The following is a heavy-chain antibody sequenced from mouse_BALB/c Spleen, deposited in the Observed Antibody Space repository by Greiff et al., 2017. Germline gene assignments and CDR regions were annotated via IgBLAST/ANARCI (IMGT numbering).Heavy chain of an antibody. Sequence: QVQLKESGAELVRPGSSVKISCKASGYAFSSYWMNWVKQRPGQGLEWIGQIYPGDGDTNYNGKFKGKATLTADKSSSTAYMQLSSLTSEDSAVYFCGVTTVVGRGAMDYWGQGTSVTVSS. V-gene: IGHV1-80*01. CDR1: GYAFSSYW. J-gene: IGHJ4*01. CDR3: GVTTVVGRGAMDY. D-gene: IGHD1-1*01. CDR2: IYPGDGDT.